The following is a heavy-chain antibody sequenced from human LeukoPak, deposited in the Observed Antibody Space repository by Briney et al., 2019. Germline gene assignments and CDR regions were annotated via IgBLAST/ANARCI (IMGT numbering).Heavy chain of an antibody. J-gene: IGHJ4*02. CDR1: GFTFSSNA. CDR2: ISSSSSFR. D-gene: IGHD3-22*01. Sequence: GGSLRLSCAASGFTFSSNAMHWVRQAPGKGLEWVSSISSSSSFRYYADSVKGRFTISRDNAKNSLYPQMNSLRAEDTAVYYCARESSGYFYWGQGTLVTVSS. V-gene: IGHV3-21*01. CDR3: ARESSGYFY.